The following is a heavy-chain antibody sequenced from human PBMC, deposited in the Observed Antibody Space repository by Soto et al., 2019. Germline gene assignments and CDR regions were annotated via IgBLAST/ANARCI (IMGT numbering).Heavy chain of an antibody. J-gene: IGHJ5*02. D-gene: IGHD6-13*01. CDR3: ARSRIVMGYSSSWYREDGWFDP. CDR1: GGTFSSYA. CDR2: IIPIFGTA. Sequence: QVQLVQSGAEVKKPGSSVKVSCKASGGTFSSYASSWVRQAPGQGLEWMGGIIPIFGTANYAQKFQGRVTITADESTSTAYMELSSLRSEDTAVYYCARSRIVMGYSSSWYREDGWFDPWGQGTLVTVSS. V-gene: IGHV1-69*01.